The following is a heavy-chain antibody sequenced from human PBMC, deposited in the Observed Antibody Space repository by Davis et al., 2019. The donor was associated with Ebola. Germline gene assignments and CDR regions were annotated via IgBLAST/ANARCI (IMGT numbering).Heavy chain of an antibody. CDR2: ISSSSSYF. Sequence: PGGSLRLSCAASGFTFCSYSMNWVRQAPGKGLEWVSSISSSSSYFSYADSVKGRFTISRDNAKNSLYLQMNSLRAEDTAVYYCARSVNYYFYGMDVWGKGTTVTVSS. CDR1: GFTFCSYS. CDR3: ARSVNYYFYGMDV. V-gene: IGHV3-21*01. J-gene: IGHJ6*04.